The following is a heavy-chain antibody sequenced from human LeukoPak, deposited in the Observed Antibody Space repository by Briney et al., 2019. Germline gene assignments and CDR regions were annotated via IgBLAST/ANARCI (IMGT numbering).Heavy chain of an antibody. CDR2: IDHSGST. D-gene: IGHD2-15*01. V-gene: IGHV4-38-2*02. CDR3: ARDLSYCSGGSCYSSGY. J-gene: IGHJ4*02. Sequence: SETLSLTCTVSGYSIRSGYYWGWIRQPPGKGLEWIGSIDHSGSTYYIPSLKSRVTISVDTSKNQFSLKLSSVTAADTAVYYCARDLSYCSGGSCYSSGYWGQGTLVTVSS. CDR1: GYSIRSGYY.